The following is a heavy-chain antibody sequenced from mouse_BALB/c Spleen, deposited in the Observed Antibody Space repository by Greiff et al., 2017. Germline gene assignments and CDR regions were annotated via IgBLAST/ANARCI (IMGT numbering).Heavy chain of an antibody. CDR1: GFTFSDYY. Sequence: EVKLVESGGGLVKPGGSLKLSCAASGFTFSDYYMYWVRQTPEKRLEWVATISDGGSYTYYPDSVKGRFTISRDNAKNNLYLQMSSLKSEDTAMYYCARGGYYFDYWGQGTTLTVSS. CDR2: ISDGGSYT. J-gene: IGHJ2*01. V-gene: IGHV5-4*02. CDR3: ARGGYYFDY.